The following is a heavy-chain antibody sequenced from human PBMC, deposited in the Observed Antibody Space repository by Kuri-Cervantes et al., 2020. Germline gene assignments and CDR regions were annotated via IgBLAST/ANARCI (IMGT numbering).Heavy chain of an antibody. CDR3: ARARLLGELSPFNI. J-gene: IGHJ3*02. D-gene: IGHD3-16*02. Sequence: ASVKVSCKASGYSFTGYYMHWVRQAPGQGLEWMGWINSNSGGTNYAQKFQGRVTMTRDTSISTAYMELSSLRSDDTAVYFCARARLLGELSPFNIWGQGTMVTVSS. V-gene: IGHV1-2*02. CDR2: INSNSGGT. CDR1: GYSFTGYY.